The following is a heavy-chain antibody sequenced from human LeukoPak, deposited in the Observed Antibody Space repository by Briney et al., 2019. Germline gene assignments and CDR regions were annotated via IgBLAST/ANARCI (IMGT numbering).Heavy chain of an antibody. CDR3: ARELIVGATMAFDI. J-gene: IGHJ3*02. CDR2: TSYSGST. D-gene: IGHD1-26*01. CDR1: GGSISNYF. V-gene: IGHV4-59*01. Sequence: SETLSFTCTVSGGSISNYFWSWIRQPPGKGLEWIGYTSYSGSTNYNPSLKSRVTILVDTSKKQFSLKLSSVTAADTAVYYCARELIVGATMAFDIWGQGTRVTVSS.